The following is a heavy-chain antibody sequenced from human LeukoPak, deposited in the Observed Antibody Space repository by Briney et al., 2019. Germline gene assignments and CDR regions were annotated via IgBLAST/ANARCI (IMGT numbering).Heavy chain of an antibody. Sequence: GGSLRLSCAASGFTFSSYSMNWVRQAPGERLEWVSSISSSSSYIYYADSVKGRFTISRDDAKNSLFLQMNSLRAEDTAVYYCAKDVVVVIRHNFDYWGQGTLVTVSS. CDR1: GFTFSSYS. J-gene: IGHJ4*02. CDR3: AKDVVVVIRHNFDY. D-gene: IGHD3-22*01. CDR2: ISSSSSYI. V-gene: IGHV3-21*01.